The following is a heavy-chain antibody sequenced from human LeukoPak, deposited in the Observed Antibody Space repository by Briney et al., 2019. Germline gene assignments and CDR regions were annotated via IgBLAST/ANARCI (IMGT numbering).Heavy chain of an antibody. CDR3: ARGTVSGQDYYYMDV. Sequence: ASVKVSCKASGYTFTSYGINWGRQAPGQGVEWMGWINGNNGKTNYAQKLQGRVKITTETSKRKVYMEMRSLRSDDTAVYHCARGTVSGQDYYYMDVWGTGTTVSVSS. D-gene: IGHD2-15*01. CDR1: GYTFTSYG. J-gene: IGHJ6*03. V-gene: IGHV1-18*01. CDR2: INGNNGKT.